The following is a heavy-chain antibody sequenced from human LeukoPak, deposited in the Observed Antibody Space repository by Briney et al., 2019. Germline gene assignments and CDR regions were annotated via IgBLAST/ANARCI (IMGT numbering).Heavy chain of an antibody. J-gene: IGHJ5*02. CDR1: GGSISSSSYY. CDR2: IYYSGST. D-gene: IGHD1-26*01. V-gene: IGHV4-39*07. Sequence: SETLSLTRTVSGGSISSSSYYWGWIRQPPGKGLEWIGSIYYSGSTYYNPSLKSRVTISVDTSKNQFSLKLSSVTAADTAVYYCARELGLEVGATTPWFDPWGQGTLVTVSS. CDR3: ARELGLEVGATTPWFDP.